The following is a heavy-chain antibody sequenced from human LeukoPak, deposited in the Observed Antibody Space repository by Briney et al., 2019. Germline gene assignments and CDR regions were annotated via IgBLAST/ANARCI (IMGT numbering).Heavy chain of an antibody. CDR3: ARDSFHYYDSSPVDY. CDR2: ISSSSSYI. D-gene: IGHD3-22*01. Sequence: GGSLRLSCAASGFTFSSYSMNWVRQAPGKGLEWVSSISSSSSYICYADSVKGRFTISRDNAKNSLYLQMNSLRAEDTAVYYCARDSFHYYDSSPVDYWGQGTLVTVSS. J-gene: IGHJ4*02. CDR1: GFTFSSYS. V-gene: IGHV3-21*01.